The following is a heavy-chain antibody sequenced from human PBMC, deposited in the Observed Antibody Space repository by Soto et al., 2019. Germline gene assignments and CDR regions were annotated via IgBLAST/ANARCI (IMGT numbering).Heavy chain of an antibody. V-gene: IGHV3-23*01. CDR3: AKRGFPRIYYYYGMDV. J-gene: IGHJ6*02. D-gene: IGHD3-10*01. CDR2: ISGSGGST. CDR1: GFTFSSYA. Sequence: GGSLRLSCAASGFTFSSYAMSLVRQAPGKGLEWVSAISGSGGSTYYADSVKGRFTISRDNSKNTLYLQMNSLRAEDTAVYYCAKRGFPRIYYYYGMDVWGQGTTVTVS.